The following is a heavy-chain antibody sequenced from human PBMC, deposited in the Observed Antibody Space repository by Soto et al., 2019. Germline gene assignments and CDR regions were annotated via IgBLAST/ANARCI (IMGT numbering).Heavy chain of an antibody. V-gene: IGHV2-5*02. CDR2: IYWDDSK. J-gene: IGHJ3*02. D-gene: IGHD2-15*01. CDR3: AHRDTVVAGAFDI. CDR1: EFSLSTGGVG. Sequence: QITLKEPGPSLVEPTQTLTLTCSFSEFSLSTGGVGVGWIRQPPGKALEWLALIYWDDSKRYRPSLQSRVTITKDTSKNQVILTLTNVDPMDTGTYYCAHRDTVVAGAFDIWGQGTTVTVSS.